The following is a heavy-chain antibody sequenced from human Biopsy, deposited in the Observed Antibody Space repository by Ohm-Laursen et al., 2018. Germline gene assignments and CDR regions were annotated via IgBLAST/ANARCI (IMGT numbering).Heavy chain of an antibody. Sequence: SETLSLTCTVSGGSISGYYWSWIRLPPEKALQWIGYIHYTGVTNYDPSLKSRLPMSVDTSKNQFSLKLASVTAADTAVYYCARLPPLEQIGAYYYHAMDVWGQGTTVSVSS. J-gene: IGHJ6*02. CDR3: ARLPPLEQIGAYYYHAMDV. CDR1: GGSISGYY. D-gene: IGHD6-6*01. CDR2: IHYTGVT. V-gene: IGHV4-59*08.